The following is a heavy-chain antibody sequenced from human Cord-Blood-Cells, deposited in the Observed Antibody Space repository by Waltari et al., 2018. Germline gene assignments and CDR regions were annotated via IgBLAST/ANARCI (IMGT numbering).Heavy chain of an antibody. CDR1: GYTFTGYY. CDR2: INPNSGGT. CDR3: ARFFTGCSSTSCYYNAFDI. D-gene: IGHD2-2*01. V-gene: IGHV1-2*02. Sequence: QVQLVQSGAEVKQPGASVKVSCKASGYTFTGYYMHWVRHAHGQGLEWMGWINPNSGGTNYAQKFQGRVTMTRDTSISTAYMELSRLRSDDTAVYYCARFFTGCSSTSCYYNAFDIWGQGTMVTVSS. J-gene: IGHJ3*02.